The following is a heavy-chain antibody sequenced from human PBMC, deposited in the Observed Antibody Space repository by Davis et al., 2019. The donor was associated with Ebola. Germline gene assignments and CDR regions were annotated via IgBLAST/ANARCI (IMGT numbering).Heavy chain of an antibody. CDR3: AKVHLVRLRLGHFDY. V-gene: IGHV3-30*02. D-gene: IGHD5-12*01. CDR1: GFRFATYT. Sequence: GESLKISCAASGFRFATYTMNWVRQAPGKGLEWVAFIRYDGSNKYYADSVKGRFTISRDNSKNTLYLQMNSLRAEDTAVYYCAKVHLVRLRLGHFDYWGQGTLVTVSS. CDR2: IRYDGSNK. J-gene: IGHJ4*02.